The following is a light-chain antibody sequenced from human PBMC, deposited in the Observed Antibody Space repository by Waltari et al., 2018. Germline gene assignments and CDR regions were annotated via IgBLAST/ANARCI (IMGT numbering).Light chain of an antibody. V-gene: IGLV2-14*03. CDR3: SSFTSDSTWV. CDR1: SSDVGAYTY. CDR2: HVN. J-gene: IGLJ2*01. Sequence: QSALTQPASVSGSPGQSITISCAGTSSDVGAYTYVSWYQNHPGKAPKLIIDHVNSRPSGVSNRFSGSKSGNTASVTISELQAEDEADYYCSSFTSDSTWVFGAGTKLTVL.